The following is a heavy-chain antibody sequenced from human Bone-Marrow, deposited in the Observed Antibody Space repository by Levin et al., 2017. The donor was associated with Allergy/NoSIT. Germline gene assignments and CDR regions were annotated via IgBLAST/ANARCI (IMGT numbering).Heavy chain of an antibody. CDR1: GGSISSGDYY. CDR2: IYYSGST. D-gene: IGHD6-13*01. Sequence: SETLSLTCTVSGGSISSGDYYWSWIRQPPGKGLEWIGYIYYSGSTYYNSYLKSRVTISVDTSKNQFSLKLSSVTAADTAVYYCARDGDTSRTLEVYGMDVWGQGTTVTVSS. J-gene: IGHJ6*02. CDR3: ARDGDTSRTLEVYGMDV. V-gene: IGHV4-30-4*01.